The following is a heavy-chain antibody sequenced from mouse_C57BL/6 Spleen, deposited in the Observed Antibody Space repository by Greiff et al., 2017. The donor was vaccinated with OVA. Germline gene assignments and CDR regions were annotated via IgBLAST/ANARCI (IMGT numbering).Heavy chain of an antibody. J-gene: IGHJ4*01. CDR1: YFAFMASA. V-gene: IGHV1-49*01. D-gene: IGHD2-1*01. CDR3: AGSLGDGKDAMDY. Sequence: LQQSGAELVRPGSSVKLSCKDSYFAFMASAMHWVKQRPGHGLEWIGSFTMYSDATEYSENFKGKATLTVNTSSSTADMELSSLTSEDSAVYYCAGSLGDGKDAMDYWGQGTSVTVSS. CDR2: FTMYSDAT.